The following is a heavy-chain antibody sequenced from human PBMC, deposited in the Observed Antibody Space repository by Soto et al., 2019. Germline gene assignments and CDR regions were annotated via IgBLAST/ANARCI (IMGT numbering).Heavy chain of an antibody. CDR3: ARDLSYDFWSGYFSSGGMDV. Sequence: GGSLRLSCAASGFTFSSYGMHWVRQAPGKGLEWVAVIWYDGSNKYYADSVKGRFTISRDNSKNTLYLQMNSLRAEDTAVYYCARDLSYDFWSGYFSSGGMDVWGQGTTVTVSS. J-gene: IGHJ6*02. V-gene: IGHV3-33*01. CDR2: IWYDGSNK. D-gene: IGHD3-3*01. CDR1: GFTFSSYG.